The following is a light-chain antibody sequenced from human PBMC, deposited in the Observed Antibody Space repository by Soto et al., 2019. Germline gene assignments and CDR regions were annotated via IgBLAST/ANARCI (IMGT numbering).Light chain of an antibody. J-gene: IGKJ1*01. CDR1: QSVRSNY. Sequence: ETVLTQSPGTLSLSPGERATLSCRASQSVRSNYLAWYQQKPGQAPRLLIYNSSTRATGIPDRFSGSGSGTDFTLTISRLEPEDFALYYCQQYRDLPQTFGQATKVEMK. CDR2: NSS. V-gene: IGKV3-20*01. CDR3: QQYRDLPQT.